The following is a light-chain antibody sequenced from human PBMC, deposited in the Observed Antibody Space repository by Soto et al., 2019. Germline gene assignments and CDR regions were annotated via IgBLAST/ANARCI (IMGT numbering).Light chain of an antibody. J-gene: IGKJ4*01. CDR1: QSISSY. CDR2: AAS. CDR3: QQSYSTPRT. Sequence: DLQMTQSPSSLSASVGDRVTITCRASQSISSYLNWYQQKPGKAPELLIYAASSLQSGVPSRFSGSGSGTDFTLTISSLQPEDFATYYCQQSYSTPRTFGGGTKVEIK. V-gene: IGKV1-39*01.